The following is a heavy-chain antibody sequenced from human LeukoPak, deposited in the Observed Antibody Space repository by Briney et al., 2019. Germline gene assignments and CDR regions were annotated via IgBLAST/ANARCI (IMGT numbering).Heavy chain of an antibody. D-gene: IGHD4-11*01. Sequence: GGSLRLSCAASGFTFSSYGMHWVRQAPGKGLEWVAFIRYDGSNKYYADSVKGRFTISRDNSKNTLYLQMNSLRAEDTAVYYCAKENEDYSNYGPILTSYNWFDPWGQGTLVTVSS. CDR2: IRYDGSNK. V-gene: IGHV3-30*02. J-gene: IGHJ5*02. CDR1: GFTFSSYG. CDR3: AKENEDYSNYGPILTSYNWFDP.